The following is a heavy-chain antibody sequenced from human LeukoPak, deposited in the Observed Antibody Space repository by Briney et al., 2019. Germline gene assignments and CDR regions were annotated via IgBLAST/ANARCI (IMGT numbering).Heavy chain of an antibody. J-gene: IGHJ4*02. V-gene: IGHV4-59*08. CDR2: IYYSGST. Sequence: SETLSLTCTVSGGSISSYYWSWIRQPPGKGLEWIGSIYYSGSTDYNPSLKSRVTISVDTSKGQFSLKLSSVTAADTAVYYCARGRWLQLPYYWGQGTLVTVSS. CDR1: GGSISSYY. D-gene: IGHD5-24*01. CDR3: ARGRWLQLPYY.